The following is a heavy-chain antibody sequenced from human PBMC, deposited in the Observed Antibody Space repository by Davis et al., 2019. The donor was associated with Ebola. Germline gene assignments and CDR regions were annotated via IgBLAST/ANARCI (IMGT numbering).Heavy chain of an antibody. J-gene: IGHJ4*02. Sequence: GESLKISCAASGFTFSSYGMHWVRQAPGKGLEWVAVISYDGSNKYYADSVKGRFTISRDNSKNTLYLQMNSLRAEDTAVYYCAKEGMVRTRLGYFDYWGQGTLVTVSS. V-gene: IGHV3-30*18. CDR1: GFTFSSYG. CDR2: ISYDGSNK. CDR3: AKEGMVRTRLGYFDY. D-gene: IGHD3-10*01.